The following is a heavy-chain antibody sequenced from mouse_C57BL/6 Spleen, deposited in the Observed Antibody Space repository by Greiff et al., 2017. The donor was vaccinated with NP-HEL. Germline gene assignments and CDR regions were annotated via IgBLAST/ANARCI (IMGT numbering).Heavy chain of an antibody. V-gene: IGHV5-6*01. CDR2: ISSGGSYT. D-gene: IGHD2-4*01. CDR3: ARHDDYDVHYFDY. CDR1: GFTFSSYG. Sequence: EVQGVESGGDLVKPGGSLKLSCAASGFTFSSYGMSWVRQTPDKRLEWVATISSGGSYTYYPDSVKGRFTISRDNAKNTLYLQMSSLESEDTAMYYIARHDDYDVHYFDYWGEGTTLTVSS. J-gene: IGHJ2*01.